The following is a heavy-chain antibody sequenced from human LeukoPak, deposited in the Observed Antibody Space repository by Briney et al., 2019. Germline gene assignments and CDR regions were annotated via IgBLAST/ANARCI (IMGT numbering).Heavy chain of an antibody. CDR3: ARESLPGVVVVPAAIDVTYYYYGMDV. J-gene: IGHJ6*02. V-gene: IGHV3-23*01. CDR1: GFTFSSYA. CDR2: ISGSGDST. Sequence: GGSLRPSCAASGFTFSSYAMTWVRQAPGKGLEWVSSISGSGDSTYYTDSVKGRFTISRDNAKNSLYLQMNSLRAEDTAVYYCARESLPGVVVVPAAIDVTYYYYGMDVWGQGTTVTVSS. D-gene: IGHD2-2*01.